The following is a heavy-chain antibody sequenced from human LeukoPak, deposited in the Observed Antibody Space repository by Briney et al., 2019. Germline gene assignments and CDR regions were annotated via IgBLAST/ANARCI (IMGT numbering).Heavy chain of an antibody. J-gene: IGHJ4*01. CDR2: IYTSGST. CDR1: GGSISSYY. CDR3: ATGIYVDYGLGY. Sequence: PSETLSLTCSVSGGSISSYYWSWIRQPAGKGLEWIGRIYTSGSTNFNPSLKNRVTMSVDTSKHEFSLKLSSVTATDTAVYFCATGIYVDYGLGYWGHGTLVTVSS. D-gene: IGHD4-17*01. V-gene: IGHV4-4*07.